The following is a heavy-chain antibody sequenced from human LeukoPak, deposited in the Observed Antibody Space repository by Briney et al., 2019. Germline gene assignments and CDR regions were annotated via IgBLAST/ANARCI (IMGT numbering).Heavy chain of an antibody. Sequence: GGSLRLSCAASGFTFDDYAMHWVRQAPGKGLEWVSGIRWNRGSIGYADSVKGRFTISRDNAKNSLYLQMNSLRAEDTAVYYCARDVGPQLETYYDFWSGYVPNNWFDPWGQGTLVTVSS. CDR1: GFTFDDYA. CDR2: IRWNRGSI. V-gene: IGHV3-9*01. CDR3: ARDVGPQLETYYDFWSGYVPNNWFDP. D-gene: IGHD3-3*01. J-gene: IGHJ5*02.